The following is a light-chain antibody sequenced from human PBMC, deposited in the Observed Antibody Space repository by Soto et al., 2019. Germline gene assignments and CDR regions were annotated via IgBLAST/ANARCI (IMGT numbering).Light chain of an antibody. Sequence: DIQMTQSPNSLSASVGDRVTITCRASQSIVTYLNWYQQKPGKAPNLLVYAASSLQSGVPSRFSGSGSWTDFTLTITTLQPEDVATYYCQQTYSHPYSIGQGTKLEI. CDR1: QSIVTY. CDR3: QQTYSHPYS. CDR2: AAS. V-gene: IGKV1-39*01. J-gene: IGKJ2*01.